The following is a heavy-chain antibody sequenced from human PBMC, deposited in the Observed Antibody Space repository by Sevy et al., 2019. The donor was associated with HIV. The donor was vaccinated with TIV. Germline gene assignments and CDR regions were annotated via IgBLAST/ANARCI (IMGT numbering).Heavy chain of an antibody. D-gene: IGHD4-17*01. CDR2: IHTSGST. CDR1: GGSISSHY. V-gene: IGHV4-4*07. J-gene: IGHJ4*02. CDR3: ARVHGDYTYFDY. Sequence: SETLSLTCTVSGGSISSHYWSWIRQPAGKGLEWIGRIHTSGSTNYNPSLKSRVTMSVDTSKKQFSLKLSSVTAADTAVYYCARVHGDYTYFDYWGQGTLVTVSS.